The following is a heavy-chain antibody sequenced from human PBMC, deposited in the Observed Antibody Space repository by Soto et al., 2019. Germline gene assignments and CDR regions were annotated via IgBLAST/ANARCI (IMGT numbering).Heavy chain of an antibody. CDR3: ARRRVVVVAATRGDALDI. V-gene: IGHV4-59*08. Sequence: SETLSLTCTISGGSISSYYRTWIRQPPGQGLEWNGYIYYSGSTKYNPSLESRVTISLDTSKNQFSLRLSSVTAADTAVYYCARRRVVVVAATRGDALDIWGQGTMVTVSS. J-gene: IGHJ3*02. CDR2: IYYSGST. CDR1: GGSISSYY. D-gene: IGHD2-15*01.